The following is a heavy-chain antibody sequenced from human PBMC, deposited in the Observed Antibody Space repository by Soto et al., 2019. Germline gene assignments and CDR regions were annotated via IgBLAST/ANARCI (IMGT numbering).Heavy chain of an antibody. D-gene: IGHD1-1*01. Sequence: SETLSLTCAVSGYSINSGYFWGWIRQPPGKGLEWIGGIYHSGASYYNPSLKSRATISLDTSKNQFSLKLSSVTAADTAIYYCARKGRTTNLPYYYYGLDVWGQGTTVTVSS. CDR1: GYSINSGYF. J-gene: IGHJ6*02. V-gene: IGHV4-38-2*01. CDR3: ARKGRTTNLPYYYYGLDV. CDR2: IYHSGAS.